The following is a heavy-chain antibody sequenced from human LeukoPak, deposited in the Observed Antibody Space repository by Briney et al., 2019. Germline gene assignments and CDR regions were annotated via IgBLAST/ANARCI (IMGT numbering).Heavy chain of an antibody. CDR3: ARGEGYGGLDY. V-gene: IGHV4-30-2*01. J-gene: IGHJ4*02. Sequence: SETLSLTCTVSGGSISSGGYYWSWLRQPPGKGLEWIGYIYHSGSTYYNPSLKSRVTISVDRSKNQFSLKLSSVTAADTAVYYCARGEGYGGLDYWGQGTLVTVSS. D-gene: IGHD4-23*01. CDR1: GGSISSGGYY. CDR2: IYHSGST.